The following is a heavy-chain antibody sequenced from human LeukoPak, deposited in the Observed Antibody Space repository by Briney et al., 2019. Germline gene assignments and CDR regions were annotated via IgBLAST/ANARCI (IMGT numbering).Heavy chain of an antibody. Sequence: ASVKVSCKASGYTFTSYGISWVRQAPGQGLEWMGWISAYNGNTNYAQKLQGRVTMTTDTSTSTAYMELRSLRSDDTAVYYCGRIQNDYCYYYMDVWGKGTTVTVFS. J-gene: IGHJ6*03. CDR1: GYTFTSYG. CDR3: GRIQNDYCYYYMDV. CDR2: ISAYNGNT. V-gene: IGHV1-18*01. D-gene: IGHD2-15*01.